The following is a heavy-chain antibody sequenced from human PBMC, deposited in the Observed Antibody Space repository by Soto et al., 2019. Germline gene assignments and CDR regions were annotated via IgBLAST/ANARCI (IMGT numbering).Heavy chain of an antibody. Sequence: ASVKVSCKASGYTFTNYGVTWVRQAPGQGLEWMGWISTYNANTNYPQKLQGRVTITRDMSTSTAYMELSSLRSEDTAVYYCAADRTYCGGDCYVDWGQGTQVTVSS. CDR3: AADRTYCGGDCYVD. V-gene: IGHV1-18*01. D-gene: IGHD2-21*02. CDR1: GYTFTNYG. CDR2: ISTYNANT. J-gene: IGHJ4*02.